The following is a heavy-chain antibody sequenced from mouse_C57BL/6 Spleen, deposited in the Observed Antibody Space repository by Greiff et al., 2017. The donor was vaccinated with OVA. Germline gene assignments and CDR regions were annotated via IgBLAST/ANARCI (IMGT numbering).Heavy chain of an antibody. CDR1: GFTFSDYG. Sequence: EVMLVESGGGLVKPGGSLKLSCAASGFTFSDYGMHWVRQAPEKGLEWVAYISSGSSTIYYAATVKGRFTISRDNAKNTLFLQMTSLRSEDTAMYYCATTVVATGDYWGQGTTLTVSS. D-gene: IGHD1-1*01. J-gene: IGHJ2*01. V-gene: IGHV5-17*01. CDR3: ATTVVATGDY. CDR2: ISSGSSTI.